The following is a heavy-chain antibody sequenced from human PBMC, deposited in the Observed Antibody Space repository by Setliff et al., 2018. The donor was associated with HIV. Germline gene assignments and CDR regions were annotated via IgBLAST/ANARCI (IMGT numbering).Heavy chain of an antibody. Sequence: ASVKVSCKTSGDTFRTHAISWVRQAPGQGLEWVGSLIPVLGEPHYAQSFQGRVTISADESTNTAYMELRGLTSDDTAVYYCARDGGYYVFEHWGQGTLVTVSS. V-gene: IGHV1-69*11. J-gene: IGHJ4*02. CDR2: LIPVLGEP. CDR1: GDTFRTHA. CDR3: ARDGGYYVFEH. D-gene: IGHD3-3*01.